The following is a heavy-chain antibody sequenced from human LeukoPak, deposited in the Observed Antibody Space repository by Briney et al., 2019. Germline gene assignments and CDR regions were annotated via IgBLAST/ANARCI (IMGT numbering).Heavy chain of an antibody. Sequence: GGSLRLSCAASGFTVSSNYISWVRQAPGKGLEWVSVISGSGGSTYYADSVKGRFTISRDNSKNTLYLQMNSLRAEDTAVYYCAKSPRGWFGYWNYYGMDVWGQGTTVTVSS. V-gene: IGHV3-23*01. CDR3: AKSPRGWFGYWNYYGMDV. CDR1: GFTVSSNY. D-gene: IGHD5-12*01. CDR2: ISGSGGST. J-gene: IGHJ6*02.